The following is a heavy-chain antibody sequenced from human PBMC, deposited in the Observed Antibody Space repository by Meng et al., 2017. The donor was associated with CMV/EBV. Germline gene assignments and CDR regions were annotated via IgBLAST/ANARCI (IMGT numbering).Heavy chain of an antibody. V-gene: IGHV2-70D*14. CDR3: ARAHTDYYYGMDV. J-gene: IGHJ6*02. Sequence: SGPTLVKPTQTLTLTCTFSGFSLSTSGMRVSWIRQPPGKALEWLARIDWDDDKFYSTSLKTRLTISKDTSKNQVVLTMTNMNPVDTATYYCARAHTDYYYGMDVWGQGTTVTVSS. CDR1: GFSLSTSGMR. CDR2: IDWDDDK. D-gene: IGHD4-17*01.